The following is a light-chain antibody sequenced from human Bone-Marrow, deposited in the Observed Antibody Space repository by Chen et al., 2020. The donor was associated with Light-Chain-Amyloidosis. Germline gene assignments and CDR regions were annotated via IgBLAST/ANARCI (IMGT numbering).Light chain of an antibody. CDR2: DAS. CDR1: QTINNW. J-gene: IGKJ1*01. Sequence: DIQMTQSPSTLSASVGDRVTITCRASQTINNWLAWYQQKPGKGPKLLIFDASSLESGVPSRFSGSGSGTQFTLTISSLQPDDFATYHCLQYHSYSWTFGQGTKVEIK. V-gene: IGKV1-5*01. CDR3: LQYHSYSWT.